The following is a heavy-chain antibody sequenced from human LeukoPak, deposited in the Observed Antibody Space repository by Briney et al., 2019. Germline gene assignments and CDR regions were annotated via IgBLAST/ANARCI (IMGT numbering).Heavy chain of an antibody. V-gene: IGHV3-30-3*01. CDR2: ISYDGSNK. D-gene: IGHD2-2*01. CDR3: ARRPLPVIVVVPEPFDY. CDR1: GFTFSSYA. J-gene: IGHJ4*02. Sequence: GGSLRLSFAASGFTFSSYAMHWVRQAPGKGLEWVAVISYDGSNKYYADSVKGRFTISRDNSKNTLYLQMNSLRAEDTAVYYCARRPLPVIVVVPEPFDYWGQGTLVTVSS.